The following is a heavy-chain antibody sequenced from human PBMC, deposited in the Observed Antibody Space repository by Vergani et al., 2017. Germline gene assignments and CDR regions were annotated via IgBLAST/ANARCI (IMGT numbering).Heavy chain of an antibody. J-gene: IGHJ6*02. CDR3: ARSRAHYGYYGLDV. CDR1: GGSISSYY. Sequence: QLQLQESGPGLVKPSETLSLTCTGSGGSISSYYWSWIRQPPGKGLEWIGYIYYSGSTNYNPPLKSRVTISVDTYKNQFSLKLSSVTAADRAVYYCARSRAHYGYYGLDVWGQATTVTVSS. V-gene: IGHV4-59*01. CDR2: IYYSGST.